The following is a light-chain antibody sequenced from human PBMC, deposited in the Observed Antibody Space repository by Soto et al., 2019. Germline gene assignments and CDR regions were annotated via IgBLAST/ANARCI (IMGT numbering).Light chain of an antibody. Sequence: EIVLTQSPGTLSLSPGESATLSCRASQSVSSSQVAWYQQKPGQAPRLLIYGASSRATGIPDRFSGVGSETDFTRPLSSLEPEDFAVYYCQQYDKSPRPFGQGTKLEIK. CDR1: QSVSSSQ. CDR2: GAS. CDR3: QQYDKSPRP. V-gene: IGKV3-20*01. J-gene: IGKJ2*01.